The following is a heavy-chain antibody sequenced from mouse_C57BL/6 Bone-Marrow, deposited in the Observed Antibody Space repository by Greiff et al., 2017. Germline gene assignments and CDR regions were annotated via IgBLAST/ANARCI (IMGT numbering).Heavy chain of an antibody. D-gene: IGHD1-1*01. Sequence: EVKLMESGGGLVQPGGSLKLSCAASGFTFSDYYMYWVRQTPEKRLEWVAYISNGGGSTYYPATVKGRFTISRDNAKNTLYLQMSRLESEDTAMYYCARQGDCSSLFDYWGQGTTLTVSS. V-gene: IGHV5-12*01. CDR1: GFTFSDYY. J-gene: IGHJ2*01. CDR2: ISNGGGST. CDR3: ARQGDCSSLFDY.